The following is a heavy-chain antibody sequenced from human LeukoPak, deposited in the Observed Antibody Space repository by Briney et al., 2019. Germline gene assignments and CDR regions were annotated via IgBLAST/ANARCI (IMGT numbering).Heavy chain of an antibody. Sequence: GSSVKVSCKASGGTFSSYAISWVRQAPGQGLEWMGGIIPIFGTANYAQKFQGRVTITADKSTSTAYMELSSLRSEDTAVYYCAKVVAAIPSDNWFDPWGQGTLVTVSP. V-gene: IGHV1-69*06. J-gene: IGHJ5*02. D-gene: IGHD2-15*01. CDR3: AKVVAAIPSDNWFDP. CDR1: GGTFSSYA. CDR2: IIPIFGTA.